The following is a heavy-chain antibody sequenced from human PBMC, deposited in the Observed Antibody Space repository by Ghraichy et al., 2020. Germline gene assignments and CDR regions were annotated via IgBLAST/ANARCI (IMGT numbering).Heavy chain of an antibody. CDR2: INHSGST. CDR3: ARFGPNKLWFGEALDY. Sequence: SQTLSLTCAVYGGSFSGYYWSWIRQPPGKGLEWIGEINHSGSTNYNPSLKSRVTISVDTSKNQFSLKLSSVTAADTAVYYCARFGPNKLWFGEALDYWGQGTLVTVSS. CDR1: GGSFSGYY. V-gene: IGHV4-34*01. D-gene: IGHD3-10*01. J-gene: IGHJ4*02.